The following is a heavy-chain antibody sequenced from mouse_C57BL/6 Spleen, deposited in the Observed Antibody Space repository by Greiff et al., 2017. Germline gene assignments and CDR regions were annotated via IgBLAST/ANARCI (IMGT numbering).Heavy chain of an antibody. CDR2: ISYDGSN. V-gene: IGHV3-6*01. Sequence: DVQLQESGPGLVKPSQSLSLTCSVTGYSITSGYYWNWIRQFPGNKLEWMGYISYDGSNNYNPALKNRISITRDTSKNQFFLTLNSVTTEDTATYYCAREGGYDGYRGYWGQGTTLTVSS. CDR1: GYSITSGYY. CDR3: AREGGYDGYRGY. D-gene: IGHD2-3*01. J-gene: IGHJ2*01.